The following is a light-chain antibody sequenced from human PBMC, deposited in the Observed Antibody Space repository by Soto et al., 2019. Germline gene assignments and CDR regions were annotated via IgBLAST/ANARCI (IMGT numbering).Light chain of an antibody. CDR3: SSYKTSSTQV. CDR2: EVS. Sequence: QSVLTQPASVSGSPGQSITISCTGTSSDIGGYKHVSWYQQHPGKAPKLMIYEVSNRPSGVSNRFSGSKSGNTASLTISGLQAEDEADYYCSSYKTSSTQVFGTGTKVTVL. CDR1: SSDIGGYKH. V-gene: IGLV2-14*01. J-gene: IGLJ1*01.